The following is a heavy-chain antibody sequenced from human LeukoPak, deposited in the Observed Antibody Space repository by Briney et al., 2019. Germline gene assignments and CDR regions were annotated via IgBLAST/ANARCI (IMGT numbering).Heavy chain of an antibody. CDR1: GFTFSNVW. CDR2: IKSKTDGGTT. V-gene: IGHV3-15*01. J-gene: IGHJ4*02. CDR3: TPSIAVAGSLDY. D-gene: IGHD6-19*01. Sequence: GGSLRLSRAASGFTFSNVWMSWVRQAPGKGLEWVGRIKSKTDGGTTDYAAPVKGRFTISRDDSKNTLNLQMNSLKTEDTAVYYCTPSIAVAGSLDYWGQGTLVTVSS.